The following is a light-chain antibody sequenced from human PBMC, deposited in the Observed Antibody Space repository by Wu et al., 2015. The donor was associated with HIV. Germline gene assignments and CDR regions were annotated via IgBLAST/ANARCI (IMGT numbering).Light chain of an antibody. J-gene: IGKJ2*01. V-gene: IGKV3-20*01. CDR2: ATS. CDR3: QQYGSSPYT. Sequence: LVLTQSPGTLSLSPGERATLSCRASQTVGSRYLAWYQQRPGQAPRLLMYATSSRATGIPDRPSGSGSGTDFTLTISRLEPEDFAVYYCQQYGSSPYTFGQGTKLEIK. CDR1: QTVGSRY.